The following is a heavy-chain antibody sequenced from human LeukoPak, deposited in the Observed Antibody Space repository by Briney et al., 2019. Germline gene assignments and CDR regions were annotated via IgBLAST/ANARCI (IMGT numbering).Heavy chain of an antibody. CDR2: ISTTGTTT. Sequence: GGSLRLSCAASGFSFGNYELIWVRQAPGKGLEWLSYISTTGTTTYYADSVMGRFTISRDNAKNSLYLQMNSLRVEDTAVYYCARGRLFGDFWGQGALATVSS. D-gene: IGHD2-21*02. CDR1: GFSFGNYE. CDR3: ARGRLFGDF. J-gene: IGHJ4*02. V-gene: IGHV3-48*03.